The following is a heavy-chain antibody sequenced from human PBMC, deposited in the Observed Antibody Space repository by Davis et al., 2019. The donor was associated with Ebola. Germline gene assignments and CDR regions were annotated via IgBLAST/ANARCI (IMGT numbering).Heavy chain of an antibody. J-gene: IGHJ6*02. CDR2: INPNSGGT. CDR1: GYTFTGYY. CDR3: ASSGGGDSSGYYRYYYYYGMDV. Sequence: AASVKVSCKASGYTFTGYYMHWVRQAPGQGLEWMGWINPNSGGTNYAQKFQGWVTMTRDTSISTAYMELSSLRSEDTAVYYCASSGGGDSSGYYRYYYYYGMDVWGQGTTVTVSS. D-gene: IGHD3-22*01. V-gene: IGHV1-2*04.